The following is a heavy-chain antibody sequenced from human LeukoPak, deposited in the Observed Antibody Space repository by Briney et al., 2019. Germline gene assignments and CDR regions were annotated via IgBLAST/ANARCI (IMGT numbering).Heavy chain of an antibody. D-gene: IGHD2-2*01. Sequence: GGSLRLSCAASGFTFSSYAMSWVRQAPGKGLEWVSAISGSGGSTYYADSVKGRFAISRDNSKNTLYLQMNSLRAEDTAVYYCAKGTVQYQLLYFDYWGQGTLVTVSS. CDR2: ISGSGGST. CDR3: AKGTVQYQLLYFDY. J-gene: IGHJ4*02. CDR1: GFTFSSYA. V-gene: IGHV3-23*01.